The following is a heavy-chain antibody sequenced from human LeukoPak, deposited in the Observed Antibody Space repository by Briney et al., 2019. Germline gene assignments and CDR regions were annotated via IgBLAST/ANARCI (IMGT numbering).Heavy chain of an antibody. J-gene: IGHJ4*02. Sequence: SETLSLTCTVSGGPISSYYWSSIRQPPGKGLEWIGYIYYSGSTNYNPSLKSRVTISVDTSKNQFSLKLSSVTAADTAVYYCARTCGGDCYADYWGQGTLVTVSS. CDR1: GGPISSYY. D-gene: IGHD2-21*02. V-gene: IGHV4-59*08. CDR2: IYYSGST. CDR3: ARTCGGDCYADY.